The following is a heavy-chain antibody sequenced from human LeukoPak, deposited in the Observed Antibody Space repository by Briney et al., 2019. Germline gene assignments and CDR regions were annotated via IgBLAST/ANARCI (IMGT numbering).Heavy chain of an antibody. D-gene: IGHD6-19*01. CDR1: GFTFSTYA. Sequence: GGSLRFSCVASGFTFSTYAMSWVRQAPGKGLEWVSVISGSGGSTYYADSVKGRFTISRDNSKNTLYLQMNSLKTEDTAVYCCTTASSGWYYFDYWGQGTLVTVSS. V-gene: IGHV3-23*01. CDR2: ISGSGGST. CDR3: TTASSGWYYFDY. J-gene: IGHJ4*02.